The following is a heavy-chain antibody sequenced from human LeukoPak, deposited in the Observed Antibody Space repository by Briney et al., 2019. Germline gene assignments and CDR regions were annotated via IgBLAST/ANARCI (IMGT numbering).Heavy chain of an antibody. CDR1: GFTFSSYW. Sequence: GGSLRLSCAASGFTFSSYWMSWVRQAPGKGLEWVANIKQDGSEKYYVDSVKGRFTISRDNAKNSLYLQMNSLRAEDTAVYYCARDGDYYDRSLGYWGQGTLVTVSS. D-gene: IGHD3-22*01. CDR2: IKQDGSEK. V-gene: IGHV3-7*01. J-gene: IGHJ4*02. CDR3: ARDGDYYDRSLGY.